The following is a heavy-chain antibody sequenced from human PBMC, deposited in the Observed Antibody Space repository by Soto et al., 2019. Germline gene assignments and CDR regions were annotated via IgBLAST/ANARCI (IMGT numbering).Heavy chain of an antibody. Sequence: GGYLRLSYAATGFTGRSNYLSWVRQAPGKGLAWVPVIYSGGSTYYADSVKGRFTISRDNSKNTLYLQMNSLRAEDTAVYYCARESSSLYYYDSSGYYFDYWGQGT. CDR2: IYSGGST. CDR3: ARESSSLYYYDSSGYYFDY. CDR1: GFTGRSNY. J-gene: IGHJ4*02. V-gene: IGHV3-53*01. D-gene: IGHD3-22*01.